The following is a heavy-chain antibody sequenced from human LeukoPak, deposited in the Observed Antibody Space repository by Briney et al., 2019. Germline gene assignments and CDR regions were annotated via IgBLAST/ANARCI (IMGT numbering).Heavy chain of an antibody. CDR2: ISGSGGST. D-gene: IGHD2-2*02. CDR1: GFTFSSYA. V-gene: IGHV3-23*01. Sequence: GGSLRLSCAASGFTFSSYAMSWVRQAPGKGLEWVSAISGSGGSTYYADSVKGRFTISRDNSKNTLYLQMNSLRAEDTAVYYCAKRHCSSTSCDKQAYYYYYYYMDVWGKGTTVTVSS. CDR3: AKRHCSSTSCDKQAYYYYYYYMDV. J-gene: IGHJ6*03.